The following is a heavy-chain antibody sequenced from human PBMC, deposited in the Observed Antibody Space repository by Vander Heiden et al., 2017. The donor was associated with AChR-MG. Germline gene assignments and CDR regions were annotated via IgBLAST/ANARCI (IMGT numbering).Heavy chain of an antibody. D-gene: IGHD2-2*01. CDR3: AKVLILQAVSRALGS. Sequence: QVQLVESGCDVAQPGWSLSLACTTSWLAFNLYGFQWARQAPGKGLECVAAISHEGRVTYYADSVKGRFTISRDDSNSSVFLHISNLRADDTAVYYCAKVLILQAVSRALGSWGQGTRVTVSS. J-gene: IGHJ5*02. CDR2: ISHEGRVT. CDR1: WLAFNLYG. V-gene: IGHV3-30*18.